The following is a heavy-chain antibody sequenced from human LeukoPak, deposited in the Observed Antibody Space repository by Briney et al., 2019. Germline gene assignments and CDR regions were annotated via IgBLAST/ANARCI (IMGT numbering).Heavy chain of an antibody. CDR2: IRYDGSNK. CDR3: AKDREYSSSYFY. J-gene: IGHJ4*02. D-gene: IGHD6-6*01. CDR1: GFTFSSYG. V-gene: IGHV3-30*02. Sequence: GGSLRLSCAASGFTFSSYGMHWVRQAPGKGLEWVAFIRYDGSNKYYADSVKGRFPISRDNSKNTLYLQMNSLRAEDTAVYYCAKDREYSSSYFYGGQGPRVTVSS.